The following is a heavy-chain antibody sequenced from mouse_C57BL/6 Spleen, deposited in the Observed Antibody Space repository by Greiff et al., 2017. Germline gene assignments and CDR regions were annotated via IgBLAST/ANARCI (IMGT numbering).Heavy chain of an antibody. J-gene: IGHJ4*01. CDR3: ARPLYYGSSYGSMDY. D-gene: IGHD1-1*01. V-gene: IGHV1-53*01. CDR2: INPSNGGT. Sequence: QVQLQQPGTELVKPGASVKLSCKASGYTFTSYWMHWVKQRPGQGLEWIGNINPSNGGTNYNEKFKRKGTMTVDKPSSTASMHLSSLTSEDSGVYYCARPLYYGSSYGSMDYWGKGTSVTVSS. CDR1: GYTFTSYW.